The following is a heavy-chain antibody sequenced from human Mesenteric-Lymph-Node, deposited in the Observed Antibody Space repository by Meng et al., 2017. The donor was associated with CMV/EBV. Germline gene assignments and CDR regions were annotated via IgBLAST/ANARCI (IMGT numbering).Heavy chain of an antibody. V-gene: IGHV4-59*01. D-gene: IGHD3-3*01. CDR1: GGSISSYY. Sequence: SETLSLTCTVSGGSISSYYWSWIRQPPGKGLEWIGYIYYSGSTNYNPSLKSRVTISVDTSKNQFSLKLSSVTAADTAVYYCVRNGIYYDFWSGSNWFDPWGQGTLVTVSS. J-gene: IGHJ5*02. CDR3: VRNGIYYDFWSGSNWFDP. CDR2: IYYSGST.